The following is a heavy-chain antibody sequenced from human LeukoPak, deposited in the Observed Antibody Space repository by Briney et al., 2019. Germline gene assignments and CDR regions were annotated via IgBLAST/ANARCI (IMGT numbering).Heavy chain of an antibody. CDR3: ARGGYSWDY. CDR2: IYDSGIT. J-gene: IGHJ4*02. CDR1: GGSIKSYY. V-gene: IGHV4-4*07. D-gene: IGHD4-11*01. Sequence: SETLSLTCTVSGGSIKSYYWSWIRQPAGKRLEWIGRIYDSGITYYNPSLKSRVTMSVDTSKNQFSLKLRSVTAADTAFYYCARGGYSWDYWGQGTLVTISS.